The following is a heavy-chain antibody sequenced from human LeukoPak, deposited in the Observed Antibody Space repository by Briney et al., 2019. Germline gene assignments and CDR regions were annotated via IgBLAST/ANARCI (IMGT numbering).Heavy chain of an antibody. J-gene: IGHJ4*02. CDR1: GFTFSSYA. CDR3: ARNSGSYATFDY. V-gene: IGHV3-30*04. D-gene: IGHD1-26*01. Sequence: PGRSLRLSCAASGFTFSSYAMHWVCQAPGKGLEWVAVISYDGSNKYYADSVKGRFTISRDNSKNTLYLQMNSLRAEDTAVYYCARNSGSYATFDYWGQGTLVTVSS. CDR2: ISYDGSNK.